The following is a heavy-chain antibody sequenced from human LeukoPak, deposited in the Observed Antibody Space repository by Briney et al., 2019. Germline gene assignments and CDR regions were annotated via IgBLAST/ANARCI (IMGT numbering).Heavy chain of an antibody. Sequence: PSETLSLTCAVYGGSFSGYYWSWIRQPPGKGLERIGEINHSGSTNYNPSLKSRVTISVDTSKNQFSLKLSSVTAADTAVYYCARRPSMVRGAIPPNFDYWGQGTLVTVSS. J-gene: IGHJ4*02. CDR2: INHSGST. CDR1: GGSFSGYY. D-gene: IGHD3-10*01. CDR3: ARRPSMVRGAIPPNFDY. V-gene: IGHV4-34*01.